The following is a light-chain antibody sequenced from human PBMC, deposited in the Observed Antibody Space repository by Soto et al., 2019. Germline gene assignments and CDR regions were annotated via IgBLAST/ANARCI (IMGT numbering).Light chain of an antibody. V-gene: IGKV3-15*01. CDR2: GAS. CDR3: QQYTNWPPFT. CDR1: QSVSNN. J-gene: IGKJ3*01. Sequence: EIVMTQSPATLSVSPGERATLSCRANQSVSNNLAWYQQKPGQAPRLLIYGASTRATGLPARFSGSGSGTDFPLTISSLQSEDFAVYYCQQYTNWPPFTFGPGTKVDIK.